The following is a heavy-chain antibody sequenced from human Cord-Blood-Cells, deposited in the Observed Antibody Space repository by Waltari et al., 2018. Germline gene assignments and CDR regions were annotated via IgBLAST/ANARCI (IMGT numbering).Heavy chain of an antibody. CDR1: VYSIRSGYY. CDR2: IYHSGST. D-gene: IGHD3-22*01. CDR3: ARVGANYYDSSGYAFDI. J-gene: IGHJ3*02. V-gene: IGHV4-38-2*01. Sequence: QVQLQESGPGLVKPSETLSLTCAVSVYSIRSGYYWGWIRQPPRKGLEWIGSIYHSGSTYYNPSLKSRVTISVDTSKNQFSLKLSSVTAADTAVYYCARVGANYYDSSGYAFDIWGQGTMVTVSS.